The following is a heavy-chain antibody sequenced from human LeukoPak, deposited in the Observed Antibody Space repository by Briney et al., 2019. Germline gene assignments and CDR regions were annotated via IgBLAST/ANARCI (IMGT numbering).Heavy chain of an antibody. Sequence: GGSLRLSCAASGFTFSSYAMSWVRQAPGKGPEWVSAISGSGGSTYYADSVKGRFTISRDNSKNTLYLQMNSLRAEDTAVYYCTSVVVPAEVYYYYGMDVWGKGTTVTVSS. V-gene: IGHV3-23*01. CDR2: ISGSGGST. D-gene: IGHD2-2*01. CDR1: GFTFSSYA. J-gene: IGHJ6*04. CDR3: TSVVVPAEVYYYYGMDV.